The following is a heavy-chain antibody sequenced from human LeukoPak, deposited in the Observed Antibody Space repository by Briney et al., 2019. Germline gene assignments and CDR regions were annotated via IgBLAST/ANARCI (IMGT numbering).Heavy chain of an antibody. CDR2: ISGGGGST. J-gene: IGHJ4*02. CDR1: GFTFTSYS. V-gene: IGHV3-23*01. Sequence: PGGALRLSCAASGFTFTSYSMNWVRQAPGKGLEWVSPISGGGGSTYYADSVKGRFTIPRDNSKNTLYLQVNSLRAEDTAVYYCAKGGKWDVTPFDYWGQGTLVTVSS. CDR3: AKGGKWDVTPFDY. D-gene: IGHD1-26*01.